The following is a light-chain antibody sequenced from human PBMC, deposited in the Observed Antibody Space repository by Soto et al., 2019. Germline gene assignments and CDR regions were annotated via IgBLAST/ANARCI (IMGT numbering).Light chain of an antibody. CDR2: GDS. Sequence: QSVLTQPPSVSGAPGQRVTISCTGSSSNIGSGYHVHWHQQLPGAAPKLLIFGDSNRPSGVPHRFSGHKSGTTASLAITGLQADDEADYSCQSADSRLSGSDVFGTGTKVTVL. J-gene: IGLJ1*01. CDR3: QSADSRLSGSDV. V-gene: IGLV1-40*01. CDR1: SSNIGSGYH.